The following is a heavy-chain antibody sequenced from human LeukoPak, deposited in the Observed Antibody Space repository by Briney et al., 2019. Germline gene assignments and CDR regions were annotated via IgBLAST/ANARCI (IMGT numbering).Heavy chain of an antibody. Sequence: PGGSLRLSCAASGFTVSSNYMGWVRQAPGKGLEWVSVIYSGGDTYYTDSVKGRFTISRDNSKNMIYHEMSSLKAEDTAVYYCAKERSLEIAVAGTIFDYWGQGTLVTVSS. J-gene: IGHJ4*02. CDR2: IYSGGDT. CDR3: AKERSLEIAVAGTIFDY. V-gene: IGHV3-66*01. D-gene: IGHD6-19*01. CDR1: GFTVSSNY.